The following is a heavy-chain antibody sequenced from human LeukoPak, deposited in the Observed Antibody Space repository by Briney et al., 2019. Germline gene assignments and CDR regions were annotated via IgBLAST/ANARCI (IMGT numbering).Heavy chain of an antibody. D-gene: IGHD4-17*01. Sequence: GGSLRLSCAASGFTFSSYWMHWVRQAPGEGPVWVSRINAHGSSTNYADSVKGRFTISRDNARNTVYLQMNSLSAEDTAIYYCTFSSYGDHIGVDAFDMWGQGTMVTVSS. CDR1: GFTFSSYW. CDR3: TFSSYGDHIGVDAFDM. CDR2: INAHGSST. V-gene: IGHV3-74*01. J-gene: IGHJ3*02.